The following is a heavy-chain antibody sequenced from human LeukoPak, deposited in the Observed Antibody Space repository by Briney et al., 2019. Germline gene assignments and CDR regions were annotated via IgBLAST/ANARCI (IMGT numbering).Heavy chain of an antibody. D-gene: IGHD2-2*01. CDR2: ISGSGGST. CDR1: GFTFSSYA. J-gene: IGHJ5*02. Sequence: QSGGSLRLSCAASGFTFSSYAMSWVRQAPGKGLEWVSAISGSGGSTYYADSVKGRFTISRDNSKNTLYLQMNSLRAEDTAVYYCATRGIVVVPAARTEFDPWGQGALVTVSS. CDR3: ATRGIVVVPAARTEFDP. V-gene: IGHV3-23*01.